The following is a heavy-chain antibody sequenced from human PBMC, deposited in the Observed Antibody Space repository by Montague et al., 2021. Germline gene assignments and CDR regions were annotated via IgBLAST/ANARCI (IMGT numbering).Heavy chain of an antibody. J-gene: IGHJ4*02. CDR1: SGSIFHAH. D-gene: IGHD2-15*01. V-gene: IGHV4-59*12. Sequence: SETLSLTCTVSSGSIFHAHWSWVRQPPGKGLEWLGSMFYGGATSNNPSLKSRVTMSIDTSTNQFYLKLTSVTAADTALYYCSRDREAAPFDYWGQGTLVTVSS. CDR3: SRDREAAPFDY. CDR2: MFYGGAT.